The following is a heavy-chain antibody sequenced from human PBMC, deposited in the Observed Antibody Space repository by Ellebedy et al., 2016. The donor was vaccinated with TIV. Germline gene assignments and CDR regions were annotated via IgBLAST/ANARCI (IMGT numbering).Heavy chain of an antibody. CDR2: IYYSGST. Sequence: MPSETLSLTCTVSGGSISSSSYYWGWIRQPPGTGLEWIGSIYYSGSTYYNPSLKSLVTISVATSKNQFSLKLSSVTAADTAVYYCARQANYHGSGSPLGYGMDVWGQGTTVTVSS. J-gene: IGHJ6*02. CDR1: GGSISSSSYY. D-gene: IGHD3-10*01. CDR3: ARQANYHGSGSPLGYGMDV. V-gene: IGHV4-39*01.